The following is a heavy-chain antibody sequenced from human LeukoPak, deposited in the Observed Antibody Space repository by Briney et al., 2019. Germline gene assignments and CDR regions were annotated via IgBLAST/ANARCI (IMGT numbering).Heavy chain of an antibody. V-gene: IGHV4-59*11. J-gene: IGHJ4*02. CDR3: AGGNHHTTGPYYFDY. CDR1: GGTIRTLY. D-gene: IGHD2/OR15-2a*01. CDR2: FYHTGST. Sequence: SETLSLTCTVSGGTIRTLYWSWIRRTPGKGLEWIGYFYHTGSTNYNPSLKSRVIMSLDTSESQFSLKLSSVTAADTAVYYCAGGNHHTTGPYYFDYWGQGTLVTVSS.